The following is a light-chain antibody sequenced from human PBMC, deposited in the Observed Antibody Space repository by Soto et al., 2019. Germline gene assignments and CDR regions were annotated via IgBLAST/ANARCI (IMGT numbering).Light chain of an antibody. CDR1: SSSKW. Sequence: DIQMTQSPSTLAASVGDTVTMTCRSSSKWLAWYQKKPGKAPKLLIYDVSNLERGVPPRFSGSTSGAESTLTISSLQPDDFATYYCQQYNSYWTFGQGTKVDIK. CDR3: QQYNSYWT. V-gene: IGKV1-5*01. J-gene: IGKJ1*01. CDR2: DVS.